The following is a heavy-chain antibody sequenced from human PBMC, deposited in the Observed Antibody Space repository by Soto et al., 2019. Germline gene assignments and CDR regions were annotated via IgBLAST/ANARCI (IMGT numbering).Heavy chain of an antibody. CDR2: ISSSSSFR. D-gene: IGHD2-21*01. CDR3: ARDPPLSVLVVVATDDF. V-gene: IGHV3-21*01. J-gene: IGHJ4*02. CDR1: GFTFTNHN. Sequence: GSLRLSCSDSGFTFTNHNMNWVRQSPGKGLEWVSSISSSSSFRNYADSVKGRFSISRDNDKNLVYLQMDSLRAEDTAVYYCARDPPLSVLVVVATDDFWGQGTLVTVSS.